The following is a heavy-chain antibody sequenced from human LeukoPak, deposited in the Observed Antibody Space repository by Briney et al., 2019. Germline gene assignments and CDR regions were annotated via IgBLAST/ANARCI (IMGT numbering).Heavy chain of an antibody. CDR1: GFTFSSYW. D-gene: IGHD2-15*01. V-gene: IGHV3-7*04. CDR3: ARSLVGIPNWFDP. CDR2: IKKDGSEK. Sequence: GGSLRLSCAASGFTFSSYWMSWVRQAPGKGLEWVANIKKDGSEKYYVDSARGRFTISRDNAKNSLYLQMNSLRAEDTAVYYCARSLVGIPNWFDPWGQGTLVTVSS. J-gene: IGHJ5*02.